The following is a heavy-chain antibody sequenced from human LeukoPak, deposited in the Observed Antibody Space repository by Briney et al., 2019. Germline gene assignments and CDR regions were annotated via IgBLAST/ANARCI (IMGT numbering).Heavy chain of an antibody. CDR1: GFTFSSYS. D-gene: IGHD3-22*01. CDR3: AKDVAKYYYDSSGYHYFDD. CDR2: ISGTTGRT. V-gene: IGHV3-23*01. Sequence: GGSLRLSCAASGFTFSSYSMNWVRQAPGKGLMWVSVISGTTGRTFYAESVKGRLTISRDNSKNTLYLQMNSLRAEDTAVYYCAKDVAKYYYDSSGYHYFDDWGQGTLVTVSS. J-gene: IGHJ4*02.